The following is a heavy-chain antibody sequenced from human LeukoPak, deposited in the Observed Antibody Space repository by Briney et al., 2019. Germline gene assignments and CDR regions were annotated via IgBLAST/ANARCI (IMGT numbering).Heavy chain of an antibody. CDR2: IEQDGSEK. J-gene: IGHJ2*01. CDR1: GFTFSTYW. Sequence: PGGSLRLSCAASGFTFSTYWMSWVRQAPGKGLEWVANIEQDGSEKHYVDSVKGRFTISRDNAKNSLYLQMNSLRAEDTAVYYCARSRRYYDSSGYPQGWYFDLWGRGTLVTVSS. D-gene: IGHD3-22*01. V-gene: IGHV3-7*01. CDR3: ARSRRYYDSSGYPQGWYFDL.